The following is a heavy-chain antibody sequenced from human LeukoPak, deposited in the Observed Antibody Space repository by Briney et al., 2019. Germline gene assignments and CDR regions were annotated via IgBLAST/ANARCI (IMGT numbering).Heavy chain of an antibody. D-gene: IGHD1-7*01. V-gene: IGHV4-59*01. CDR1: GGSFSGYY. CDR2: IYYSGST. Sequence: SETLSLACAVYGGSFSGYYWSWIRQPPGKGLEGIGYIYYSGSTNYNPSLKSRVTISVDTSKNQFSLKPSSVTAADTAVYYCARDNTGTTAFDIWGQGTMVTVSS. CDR3: ARDNTGTTAFDI. J-gene: IGHJ3*02.